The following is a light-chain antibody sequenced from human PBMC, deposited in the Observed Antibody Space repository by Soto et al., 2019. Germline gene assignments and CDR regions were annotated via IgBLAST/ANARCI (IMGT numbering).Light chain of an antibody. J-gene: IGKJ5*01. V-gene: IGKV1-39*01. CDR2: GAS. CDR1: QSISGS. Sequence: DLQITQASSSLAAPLKAQVNKTFRASQSISGSLNWYQQKPGKAPKLLIYGASTLQSGVPSRFSGSGSGTDYTLTISSLQPEDFATYYCQQSYRTPTCGQGTRREIK. CDR3: QQSYRTPT.